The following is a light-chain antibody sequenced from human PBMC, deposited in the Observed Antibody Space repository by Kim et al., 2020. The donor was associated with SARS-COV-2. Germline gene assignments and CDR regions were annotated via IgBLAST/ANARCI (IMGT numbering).Light chain of an antibody. V-gene: IGKV1-5*01. CDR3: HQYMLYPLP. Sequence: DIQMTQSPSTLSASVGDRVTITWRASQTITRWLAWYRHRLGKAPELLIFGASILQSGVPSRFSGSGSGTVFTLTINGLQPDDFATYSCHQYMLYPLPFGGEAKV. CDR1: QTITRW. J-gene: IGKJ4*01. CDR2: GAS.